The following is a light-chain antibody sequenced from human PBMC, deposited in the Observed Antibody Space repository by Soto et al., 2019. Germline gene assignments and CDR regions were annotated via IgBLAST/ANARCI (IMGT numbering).Light chain of an antibody. CDR2: DAS. V-gene: IGKV3-15*01. CDR1: QSVSSN. J-gene: IGKJ4*01. Sequence: EIVMTQSPATLSVSPGERATLSCRASQSVSSNLAWYQQKPGQAPRLLIYDASTRATGIPARFSGSGSGTEFTLTISSLQSEDFAVSYCQQYNNWPLSFGGGTNVEIK. CDR3: QQYNNWPLS.